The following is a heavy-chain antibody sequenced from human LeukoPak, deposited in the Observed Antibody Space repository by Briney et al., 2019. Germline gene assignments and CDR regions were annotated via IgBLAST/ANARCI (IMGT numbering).Heavy chain of an antibody. Sequence: SETLSLTCTVSGGSISSYYWNWIRQPPGKRLEWIGNIYNSGSTNYNPSLKSRVTISVDTSKNQFSLKLSSVTAADTAVYYCARDKYYYDSSGSSRFDYWGQGTLVTASS. CDR1: GGSISSYY. D-gene: IGHD3-22*01. CDR2: IYNSGST. CDR3: ARDKYYYDSSGSSRFDY. J-gene: IGHJ4*02. V-gene: IGHV4-59*12.